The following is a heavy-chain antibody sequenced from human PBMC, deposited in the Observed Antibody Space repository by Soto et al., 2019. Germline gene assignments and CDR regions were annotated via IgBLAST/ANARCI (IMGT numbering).Heavy chain of an antibody. CDR2: ISPDNGNT. CDR1: GYTFTIYG. V-gene: IGHV1-18*01. Sequence: AFVKVSCKASGYTFTIYGINWVRQAPGQGLEWMGWISPDNGNTNYAQKLQGRVTMTTDTSTSTAYMKLRSLRSDDTAVYYCARALGYSGYAGMDVWGQGTTVTVSS. D-gene: IGHD5-12*01. CDR3: ARALGYSGYAGMDV. J-gene: IGHJ6*02.